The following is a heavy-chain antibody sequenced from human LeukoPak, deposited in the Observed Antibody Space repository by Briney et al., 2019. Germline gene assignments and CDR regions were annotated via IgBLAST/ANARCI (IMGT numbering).Heavy chain of an antibody. CDR1: GFPFSSYG. V-gene: IGHV3-23*01. D-gene: IGHD6-13*01. Sequence: GGSLRLSCAASGFPFSSYGMSWVRQAPGKRLDWVSAISESGHSTYYADSVKGRFTISRDNSKNTLYLQMNSLRAEDTAVYYCAKESKGSSWYDYFDYWGQGTLVTVSS. CDR2: ISESGHST. CDR3: AKESKGSSWYDYFDY. J-gene: IGHJ4*02.